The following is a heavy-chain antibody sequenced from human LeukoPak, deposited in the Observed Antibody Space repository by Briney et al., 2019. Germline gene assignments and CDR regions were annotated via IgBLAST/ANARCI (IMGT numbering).Heavy chain of an antibody. D-gene: IGHD3-16*01. CDR3: EERGGGF. Sequence: SETLSLTCTVSGGSITIHHWSWIRQPPGKGLEWIGSVYYSGSTNYSPSLKSRGTIAVDTSRYQFSLDFKSVTAGDTAVNCCEERGGGFWGQGTLVTVSS. CDR2: VYYSGST. V-gene: IGHV4-59*11. J-gene: IGHJ4*02. CDR1: GGSITIHH.